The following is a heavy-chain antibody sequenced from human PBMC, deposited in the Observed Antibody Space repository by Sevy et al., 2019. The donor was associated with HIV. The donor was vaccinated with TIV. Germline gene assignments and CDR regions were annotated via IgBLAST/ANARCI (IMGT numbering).Heavy chain of an antibody. V-gene: IGHV4-34*01. CDR1: GGSFSGYY. D-gene: IGHD3-10*01. Sequence: SETLSLTCAVYGGSFSGYYWSWIRQPPGKGLEWIGEINHSGSTNYNPSLKSRVTTSVDTSKNQFSLKLSSVTAADTAVYYCARVNSLWFGELLAYYYYYGMDVWGQGTTVTVSS. CDR2: INHSGST. CDR3: ARVNSLWFGELLAYYYYYGMDV. J-gene: IGHJ6*02.